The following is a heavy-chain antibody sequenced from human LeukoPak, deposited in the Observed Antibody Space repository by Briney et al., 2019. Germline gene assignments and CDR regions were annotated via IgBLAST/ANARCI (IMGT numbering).Heavy chain of an antibody. CDR1: GFTLSSYG. D-gene: IGHD2-8*01. J-gene: IGHJ6*02. CDR3: AKLPFPSRMSYHYYGMDV. Sequence: GGSLRLSCEASGFTLSSYGIHWVRQAPGKGLEWVAVISYDGSSKFHADSVKGRFTISRDNLKNTLYLQMNSLRAEDSAVYYCAKLPFPSRMSYHYYGMDVWGQGTTVTVSS. V-gene: IGHV3-30*18. CDR2: ISYDGSSK.